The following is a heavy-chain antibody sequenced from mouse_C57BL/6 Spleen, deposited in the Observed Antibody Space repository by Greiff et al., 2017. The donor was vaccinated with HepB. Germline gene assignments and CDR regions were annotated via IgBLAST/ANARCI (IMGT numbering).Heavy chain of an antibody. Sequence: QVQLKQPGAELVKPGASVKMSCKASGYTFTSYWITWVKQRPGQGLEWIGDIYPGSGSTNYNEKFKSKATLTVDTSSSTAYMQLSSLTSEDSAVYYCARAYGSNWYFDVWGTGTTVTVSS. J-gene: IGHJ1*03. D-gene: IGHD1-1*01. V-gene: IGHV1-55*01. CDR3: ARAYGSNWYFDV. CDR1: GYTFTSYW. CDR2: IYPGSGST.